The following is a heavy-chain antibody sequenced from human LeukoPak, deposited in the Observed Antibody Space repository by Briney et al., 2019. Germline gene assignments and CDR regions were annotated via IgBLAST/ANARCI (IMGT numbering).Heavy chain of an antibody. J-gene: IGHJ4*02. Sequence: PSETLSLTCTVPGASISAYSWSWIRQPLGKGLEWIGCIHYSGNTHCNPSLESRVTLSVDTSKNQFSLKLSSVTAADTAVYYCARHGRESRYFDWLLYYIDHWGQGALVTVSS. D-gene: IGHD3-9*01. CDR1: GASISAYS. CDR3: ARHGRESRYFDWLLYYIDH. V-gene: IGHV4-59*08. CDR2: IHYSGNT.